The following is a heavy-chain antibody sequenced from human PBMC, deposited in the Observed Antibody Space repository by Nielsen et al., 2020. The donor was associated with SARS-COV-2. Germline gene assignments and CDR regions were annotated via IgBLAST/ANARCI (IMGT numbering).Heavy chain of an antibody. CDR3: AKDLWGSYYGPFDI. Sequence: GESLKISCAASGFTFSSYGMHWVRQAPGKGLEWVAVISYDGSNKYYADSVKGRFTISRDNSKNTLYLQMNSLRAEDTAVYYCAKDLWGSYYGPFDIWGQGTMVTVSS. J-gene: IGHJ3*02. CDR2: ISYDGSNK. D-gene: IGHD1-26*01. CDR1: GFTFSSYG. V-gene: IGHV3-30*18.